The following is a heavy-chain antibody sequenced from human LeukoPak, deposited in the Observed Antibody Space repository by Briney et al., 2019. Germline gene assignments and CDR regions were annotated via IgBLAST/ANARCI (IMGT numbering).Heavy chain of an antibody. V-gene: IGHV4-34*01. CDR2: INHSGST. Sequence: SETLSLTCAVYGGSFSGYYWSWIRQPPGKGLEWIGEINHSGSTNYNPSLKSRVPISVDTSKNQFSLKLSSVTAADTAVYYCARGRGYSYGLFDYWGQGTLVTVSS. CDR3: ARGRGYSYGLFDY. J-gene: IGHJ4*02. D-gene: IGHD5-18*01. CDR1: GGSFSGYY.